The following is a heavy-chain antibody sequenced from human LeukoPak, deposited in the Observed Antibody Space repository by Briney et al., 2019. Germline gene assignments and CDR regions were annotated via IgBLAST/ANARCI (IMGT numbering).Heavy chain of an antibody. V-gene: IGHV3-66*01. D-gene: IGHD6-19*01. CDR1: GFTFSSYG. CDR3: ARGLRYSSGWYYFDY. Sequence: GVSLRLSCAASGFTFSSYGMSWVRQAPGKGLEWVSVIYSGGSTYYADSVKGRFTISRDNSKNTVYLQMNSLRAEDTAVYYCARGLRYSSGWYYFDYWGQGTLVTVSS. CDR2: IYSGGST. J-gene: IGHJ4*02.